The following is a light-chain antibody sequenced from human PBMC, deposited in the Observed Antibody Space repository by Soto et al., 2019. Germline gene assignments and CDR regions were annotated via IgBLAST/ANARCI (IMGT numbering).Light chain of an antibody. CDR3: QQRSNWPPIT. CDR1: QSVSNDY. CDR2: SVS. J-gene: IGKJ5*01. Sequence: EMVLTQSPGTLSLSPGDRATLSCRASQSVSNDYVAWVQQKPGQTPRLLIYSVSSRATGIPDRFSGSGSGTDFTLTIRRLEPEDFAVYYCQQRSNWPPITFGQGTRREIK. V-gene: IGKV3D-20*02.